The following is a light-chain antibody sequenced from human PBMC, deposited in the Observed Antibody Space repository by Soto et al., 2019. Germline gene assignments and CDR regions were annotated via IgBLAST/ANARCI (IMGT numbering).Light chain of an antibody. Sequence: DLHMTQSPSSLSVSVGDRVTITCRTSQNINAWLAWYQQRPGQAPKLLIYYASTVQSGVPSRFSGSGSGTEFTLPISSLQPDDSATYYCQHYSLYTPWTFGQGTKVEIK. CDR3: QHYSLYTPWT. CDR2: YAS. J-gene: IGKJ1*01. CDR1: QNINAW. V-gene: IGKV1-5*01.